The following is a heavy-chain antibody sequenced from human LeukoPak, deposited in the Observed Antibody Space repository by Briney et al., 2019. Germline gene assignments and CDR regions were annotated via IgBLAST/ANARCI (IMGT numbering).Heavy chain of an antibody. CDR1: GGSISSGEYY. D-gene: IGHD5-18*01. CDR2: IYYSGST. J-gene: IGHJ4*02. Sequence: PSQTLSLTCTVSGGSISSGEYYWSWIRQPPGKGLEWIGYIYYSGSTYYNPSLKSRVTISVDTSKNQFSLKLSSVTAADTAVYYCGRARAGYSYVPLDYYFDYWGQGTLVTVSS. V-gene: IGHV4-30-4*01. CDR3: GRARAGYSYVPLDYYFDY.